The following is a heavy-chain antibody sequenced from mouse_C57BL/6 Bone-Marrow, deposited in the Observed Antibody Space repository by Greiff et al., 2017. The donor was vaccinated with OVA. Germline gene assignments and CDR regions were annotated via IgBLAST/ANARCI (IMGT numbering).Heavy chain of an antibody. CDR2: IYPGGGDT. V-gene: IGHV1-80*01. CDR1: GYAFSSHW. CDR3: GRGYF. J-gene: IGHJ2*01. Sequence: QVQLKQSGAELVRPGASVAISCKASGYAFSSHWMNWVKQRPGQGLEWIGLIYPGGGDTNYNGKFKGKATLTSYKSSRTAYMQLSRLTSEDAAVYICGRGYFWGKGTTLTVSS.